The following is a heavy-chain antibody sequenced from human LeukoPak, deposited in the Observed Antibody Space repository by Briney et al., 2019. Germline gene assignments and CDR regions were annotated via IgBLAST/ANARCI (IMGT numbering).Heavy chain of an antibody. J-gene: IGHJ6*03. V-gene: IGHV1-46*01. CDR1: GYTFTSYG. CDR2: INPSGGST. Sequence: ASVKVSCKASGYTFTSYGISWVRQAPGQGLEWMGIINPSGGSTSYAQKFQGRVTMTRDMSTSTVYMELSSLRSEDTAVYYCARDYVDHGYYYYMDVWGKGTTVTVSS. CDR3: ARDYVDHGYYYYMDV. D-gene: IGHD6-13*01.